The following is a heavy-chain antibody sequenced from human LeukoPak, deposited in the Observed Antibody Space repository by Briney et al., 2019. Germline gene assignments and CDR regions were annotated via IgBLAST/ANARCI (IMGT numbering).Heavy chain of an antibody. J-gene: IGHJ4*02. Sequence: ASVKVSCKASGYTFTSYYMHWVRQAPGQGLEWMGIINPSGGSTSYAQKFQGRVTMTRDTSASTAFMELNSLRSEDTAVYYCASIDMGDYWGQGTLVTVSS. CDR2: INPSGGST. CDR1: GYTFTSYY. CDR3: ASIDMGDY. D-gene: IGHD1-26*01. V-gene: IGHV1-46*01.